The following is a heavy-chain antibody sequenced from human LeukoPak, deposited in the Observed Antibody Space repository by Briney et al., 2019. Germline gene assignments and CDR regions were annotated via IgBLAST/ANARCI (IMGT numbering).Heavy chain of an antibody. CDR3: AREAVVVAAPDAFDI. D-gene: IGHD2-15*01. CDR2: IYYSGNT. CDR1: GGSISSGDYH. Sequence: SQTLSLTCTVSGGSISSGDYHWSWIRQPPGKGLEWIGYIYYSGNTYYNPYLKSRVTISVDTSKNQFYLKLSSVTPADTAVYYCAREAVVVAAPDAFDIWGQGTMVTVSS. J-gene: IGHJ3*02. V-gene: IGHV4-30-4*08.